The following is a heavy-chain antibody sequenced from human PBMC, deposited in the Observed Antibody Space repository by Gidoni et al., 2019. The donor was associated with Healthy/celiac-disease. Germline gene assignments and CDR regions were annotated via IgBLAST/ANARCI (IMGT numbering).Heavy chain of an antibody. D-gene: IGHD3-10*01. V-gene: IGHV4-39*01. CDR1: GGSISSSSYY. Sequence: QLQLQESGPGLVKPSETLSLTCTVSGGSISSSSYYWGWIRQPPGKGLEWIGSIYYSGSTYYNPSLKSRVTISVDTSKNQFSLKLSSVTAADTAVYYCARRKFPSGSVGDWGQGTLVTVSS. CDR2: IYYSGST. CDR3: ARRKFPSGSVGD. J-gene: IGHJ4*02.